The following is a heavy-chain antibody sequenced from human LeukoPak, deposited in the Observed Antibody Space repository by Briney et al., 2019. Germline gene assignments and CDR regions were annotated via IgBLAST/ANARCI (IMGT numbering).Heavy chain of an antibody. Sequence: GASVKVSCKASGYTFTNYRLHWVRQAPGQGLEWMGIINPSGDSTTYAQKFQGRVTVTRDTSTSTVYMELSSLTSEDTAVYYCARRVVTATHDAFDIWGQGTMVTVSS. CDR1: GYTFTNYR. CDR2: INPSGDST. V-gene: IGHV1-46*01. D-gene: IGHD2-21*02. J-gene: IGHJ3*02. CDR3: ARRVVTATHDAFDI.